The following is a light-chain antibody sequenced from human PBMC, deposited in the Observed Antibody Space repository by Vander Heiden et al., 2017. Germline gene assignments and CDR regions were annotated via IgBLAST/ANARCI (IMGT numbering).Light chain of an antibody. CDR3: CSYAGSYSWV. CDR2: DVS. V-gene: IGLV2-11*01. CDR1: SGDVGGYNY. J-gene: IGLJ3*02. Sequence: QSALTQPRSLSGSPGHSVTISCTGTSGDVGGYNYVSGYQRHPGKARKLMIYDVSKRASGVPARFSGSKSGTTASLTISGLQAEDEADDYCCSYAGSYSWVFGGGTKL.